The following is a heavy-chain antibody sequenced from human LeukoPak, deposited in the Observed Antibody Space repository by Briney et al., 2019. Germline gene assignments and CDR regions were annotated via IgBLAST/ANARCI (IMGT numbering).Heavy chain of an antibody. D-gene: IGHD3-16*01. Sequence: SVKVSCKASGGTFSSYAISWVRQAPGQGLEWMGGIIPIFGTANYAQKFQGRVTITADKSTSTAYMELSSLRSEDTAVYYCARALRGYDYVWGSRSYYFDYWGQGTLVTVSS. CDR1: GGTFSSYA. J-gene: IGHJ4*02. CDR2: IIPIFGTA. CDR3: ARALRGYDYVWGSRSYYFDY. V-gene: IGHV1-69*06.